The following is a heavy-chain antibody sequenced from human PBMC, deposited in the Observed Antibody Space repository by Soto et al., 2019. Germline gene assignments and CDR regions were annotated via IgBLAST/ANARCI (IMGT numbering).Heavy chain of an antibody. CDR3: ARAGGVRSNWSDP. J-gene: IGHJ5*02. CDR2: IYYSRST. Sequence: QVQLQESGPGLVKPSQTLSLTCTVSGGSISSGDFCWSWIRQPPGKGLEWIGYIYYSRSTYYNPSLTCLVTLPVDTPRNLFSSQPSSLTAADPAASYGARAGGVRSNWSDPWRQATL. CDR1: GGSISSGDFC. D-gene: IGHD3-10*01. V-gene: IGHV4-30-4*01.